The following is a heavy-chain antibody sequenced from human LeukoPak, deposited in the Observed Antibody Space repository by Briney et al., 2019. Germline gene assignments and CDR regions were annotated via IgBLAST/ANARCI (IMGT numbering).Heavy chain of an antibody. CDR1: GGSISSSSYY. CDR3: ARGGASSGYFNWFDP. J-gene: IGHJ5*02. Sequence: PSETLSLTCTVSGGSISSSSYYWGWIRQPPGKGLESIGSIYYTGSTYYNPSLKSRVTISVDTSKNQFSLKLSSVTAADTAVYYCARGGASSGYFNWFDPWGQGTLVTVSS. D-gene: IGHD5-12*01. CDR2: IYYTGST. V-gene: IGHV4-39*07.